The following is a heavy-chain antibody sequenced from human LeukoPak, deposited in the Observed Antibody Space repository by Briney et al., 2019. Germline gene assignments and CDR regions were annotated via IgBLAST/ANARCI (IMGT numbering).Heavy chain of an antibody. V-gene: IGHV3-30*19. CDR1: GFTFSSYG. J-gene: IGHJ6*02. CDR2: ISYDGSNK. D-gene: IGHD3-22*01. CDR3: ARVRITMIVVVIKYYYYGMDV. Sequence: GGSLRLSCAASGFTFSSYGMHWVRQAPGKGPEWVAVISYDGSNKYYADSVKGRFTISRDNSKNTLYLQMNSLRAEDTAVYYCARVRITMIVVVIKYYYYGMDVWGQGTTVTVSS.